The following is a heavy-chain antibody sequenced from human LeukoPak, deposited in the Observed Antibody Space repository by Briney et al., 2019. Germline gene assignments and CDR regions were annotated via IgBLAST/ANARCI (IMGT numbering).Heavy chain of an antibody. CDR3: ARDKDPYYYDSSGYYYDY. CDR1: GYTFTGYY. CDR2: INPNSGDT. J-gene: IGHJ4*02. V-gene: IGHV1-2*02. Sequence: ASVKVSCKASGYTFTGYYMHWVRQAPGQGLEWMGWINPNSGDTNYAQKFQGRVTMTRDTSISTAYMELSRLRSDDTAVYYCARDKDPYYYDSSGYYYDYWGQGTLVTVSS. D-gene: IGHD3-22*01.